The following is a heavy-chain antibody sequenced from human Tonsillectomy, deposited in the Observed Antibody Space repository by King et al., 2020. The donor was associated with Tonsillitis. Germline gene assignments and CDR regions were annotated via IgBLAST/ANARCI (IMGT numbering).Heavy chain of an antibody. V-gene: IGHV3-7*03. Sequence: VQLVESGGGLVQPGGSLRLSCAASGFTLSSYWMSWVRQAPGKGLEWVANIKQDGSEKYYVDSVKGRFTISRDNARNSLYLEMNSLRAEDTAVYYCARGDRGAAGHLYDYYGMDVWGQGTTVTVPS. D-gene: IGHD6-13*01. J-gene: IGHJ6*02. CDR3: ARGDRGAAGHLYDYYGMDV. CDR1: GFTLSSYW. CDR2: IKQDGSEK.